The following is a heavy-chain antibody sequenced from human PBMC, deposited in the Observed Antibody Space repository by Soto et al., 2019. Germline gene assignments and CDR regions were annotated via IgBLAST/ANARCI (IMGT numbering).Heavy chain of an antibody. CDR2: VYYTGST. Sequence: SETLSLTCSVSGGSISGSYWSRIRQSPGKGLEWLGYVYYTGSTNYSPSLRSRVSISVDTSKNEFSLRLSSVTAADTAVYFCARSVAVPGAHIDYWGQGTQVTVSS. CDR3: ARSVAVPGAHIDY. J-gene: IGHJ4*02. V-gene: IGHV4-59*01. D-gene: IGHD6-19*01. CDR1: GGSISGSY.